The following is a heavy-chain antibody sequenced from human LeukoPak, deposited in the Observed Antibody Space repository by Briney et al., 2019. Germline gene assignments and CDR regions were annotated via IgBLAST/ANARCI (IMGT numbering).Heavy chain of an antibody. CDR2: ISGSGGNT. V-gene: IGHV3-23*01. CDR1: GFTFSSYA. D-gene: IGHD3-3*01. J-gene: IGHJ4*02. Sequence: PGRSLRLSCAASGFTFSSYAMHWVRQAPGKGLEWVSGISGSGGNTYYADSVKGRFTISRDNPKNTLYLQMNSLRAEDTAVYYCAKGTSFAVVTQGGNFDYWGQGTLVTVSS. CDR3: AKGTSFAVVTQGGNFDY.